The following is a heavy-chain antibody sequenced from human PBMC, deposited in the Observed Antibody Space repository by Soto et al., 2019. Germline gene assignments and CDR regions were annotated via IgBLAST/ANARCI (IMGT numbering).Heavy chain of an antibody. CDR3: ARARPHDYGDYVGLYCFDY. D-gene: IGHD4-17*01. Sequence: QVQLQESGPGLVKPSQTLSLTCTVSGGSISSGGYYWSWIRQHPVKGLEWIGYIYYSGSTYYNPSLKSRVTITVDTSKNQFSLKLSSVTAADTAVYYCARARPHDYGDYVGLYCFDYWGQGTLVTVSS. CDR2: IYYSGST. V-gene: IGHV4-31*03. J-gene: IGHJ4*02. CDR1: GGSISSGGYY.